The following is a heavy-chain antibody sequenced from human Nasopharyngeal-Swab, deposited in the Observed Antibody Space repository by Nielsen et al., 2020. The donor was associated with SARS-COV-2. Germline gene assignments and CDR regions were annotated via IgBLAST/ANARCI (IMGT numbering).Heavy chain of an antibody. CDR1: GFTFSSYA. J-gene: IGHJ4*02. CDR2: IFYSGST. D-gene: IGHD3-3*01. Sequence: SCAASGFTFSSYAMSWIRQPPGKGLEWIGSIFYSGSTYYNPSLKSRVTISVDTSKNQFSLRLSSVTAADTAVYYCARAIRITIFGVVASFDYWGQGTLVTVSS. CDR3: ARAIRITIFGVVASFDY. V-gene: IGHV4-30-2*03.